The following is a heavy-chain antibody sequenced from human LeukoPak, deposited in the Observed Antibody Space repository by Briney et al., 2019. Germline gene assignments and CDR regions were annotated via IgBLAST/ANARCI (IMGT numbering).Heavy chain of an antibody. D-gene: IGHD3-9*01. CDR3: ARGNILTGYSY. Sequence: PGGSLRLSCVASGFTFSSYDMHWVRQATGEGLEWVSAIGSAGDTYYSGSVKGQFTISRENAKNSLSLQMNSLRAGDTAVYYCARGNILTGYSYWGQGTLVTVSS. J-gene: IGHJ4*02. CDR1: GFTFSSYD. V-gene: IGHV3-13*01. CDR2: IGSAGDT.